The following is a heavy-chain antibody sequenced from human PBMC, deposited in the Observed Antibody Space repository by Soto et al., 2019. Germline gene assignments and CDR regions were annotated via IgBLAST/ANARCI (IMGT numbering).Heavy chain of an antibody. CDR3: TTDIRFQDELVLDY. Sequence: PGGSLRLSCAASGFTFSSYAMNWVRQAPGKGLEWVGRIKSKTDGGTTDYAAPVKGRFTISRDDSKNTLYLQMNSLKTEDTAVYYCTTDIRFQDELVLDYWGQGTLVTVSS. V-gene: IGHV3-15*07. D-gene: IGHD6-13*01. CDR1: GFTFSSYA. CDR2: IKSKTDGGTT. J-gene: IGHJ4*02.